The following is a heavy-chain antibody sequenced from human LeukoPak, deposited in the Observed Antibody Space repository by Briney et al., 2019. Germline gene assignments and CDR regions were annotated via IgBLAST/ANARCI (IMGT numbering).Heavy chain of an antibody. Sequence: SGPTLGEPTPNPTPTLTLSGVSLSTSGMCVSWIPQPPREALGGLARIDWDDDKYYSTSLKTRLTISKDTSKNQVVLTMTNMDPVDTATYYCARTDYGGNHAFDIWGQGTMVTVSS. CDR3: ARTDYGGNHAFDI. CDR1: GVSLSTSGMC. J-gene: IGHJ3*02. D-gene: IGHD4-23*01. CDR2: IDWDDDK. V-gene: IGHV2-70*11.